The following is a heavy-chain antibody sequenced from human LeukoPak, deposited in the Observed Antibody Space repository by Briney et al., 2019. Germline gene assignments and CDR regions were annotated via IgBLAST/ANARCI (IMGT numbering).Heavy chain of an antibody. J-gene: IGHJ4*02. Sequence: GGSLRLSCAASEFTFSSYAMHWVRQAPGKGLEWVAVISYDGSNKYYADSVKGRFTISRDNSKNTLYLQMNSLRAEDTAVYYCARDRGYGDYIDYWGQGTLVTVSS. CDR3: ARDRGYGDYIDY. V-gene: IGHV3-30*04. D-gene: IGHD4-17*01. CDR1: EFTFSSYA. CDR2: ISYDGSNK.